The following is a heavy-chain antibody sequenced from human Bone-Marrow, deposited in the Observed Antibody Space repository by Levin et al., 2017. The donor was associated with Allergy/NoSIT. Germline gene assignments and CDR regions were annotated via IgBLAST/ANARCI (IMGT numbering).Heavy chain of an antibody. J-gene: IGHJ4*02. CDR2: ISYDGSNE. Sequence: GGSLRLSCAASGFTFSSYAMHWVRQAPGKGLEWVAVISYDGSNEYYADSVEGRFTISRDNSKNTLYLQMNSLRAEDTALYYCAKTGTAFGTNFYFDYWGQGGLVTVSS. CDR3: AKTGTAFGTNFYFDY. CDR1: GFTFSSYA. V-gene: IGHV3-30-3*02. D-gene: IGHD3-3*02.